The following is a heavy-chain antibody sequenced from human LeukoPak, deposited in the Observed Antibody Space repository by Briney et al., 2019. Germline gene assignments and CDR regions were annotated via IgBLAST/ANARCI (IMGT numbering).Heavy chain of an antibody. CDR1: GYSISSGYY. V-gene: IGHV4-38-2*02. CDR3: ASYCSSTSCFASDAFDI. D-gene: IGHD2-2*01. CDR2: IYHSGST. Sequence: SETLSLTCTVSGYSISSGYYWGWIRQPPGKGLEWIESIYHSGSTYYNPSLKSRVTISVDTSKNQFSLKLSSVTAADTAVYYCASYCSSTSCFASDAFDIWGQGTMVTVSS. J-gene: IGHJ3*02.